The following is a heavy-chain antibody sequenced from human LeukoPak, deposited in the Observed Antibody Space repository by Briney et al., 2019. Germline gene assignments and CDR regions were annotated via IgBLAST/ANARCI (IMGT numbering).Heavy chain of an antibody. CDR2: ISGNGIST. J-gene: IGHJ6*02. CDR1: GFTFNSYA. V-gene: IGHV3-23*01. Sequence: HSGGSLRLSCAASGFTFNSYAMSWVRQAPGKGLEWVSAISGNGISTYYADPAKGRFTISRDNSKNTLNLQMNSLRAEDTAVYYCAKDGTPYGSGSYYFADYYYGMDVWGQGTTVTVSS. CDR3: AKDGTPYGSGSYYFADYYYGMDV. D-gene: IGHD3-10*01.